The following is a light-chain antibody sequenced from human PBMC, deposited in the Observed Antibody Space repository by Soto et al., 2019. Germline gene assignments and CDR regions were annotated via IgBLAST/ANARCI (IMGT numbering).Light chain of an antibody. J-gene: IGKJ4*01. CDR3: QQYERYPMT. Sequence: DSQITQFPSTLSASVGDRVTITCRASQSISPWLAWYQQKPGKAPKILISQARTLQRGVPPRFSGSGSGTAFTLTISSLQPDDFGTSYCQQYERYPMTFGGGTKVEIK. CDR1: QSISPW. CDR2: QAR. V-gene: IGKV1-5*03.